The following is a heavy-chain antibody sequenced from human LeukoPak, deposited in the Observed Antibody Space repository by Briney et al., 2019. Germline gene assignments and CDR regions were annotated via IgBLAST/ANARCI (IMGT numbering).Heavy chain of an antibody. Sequence: GGSLRLSCAASGFTFSDHYMDWVRQAPGKGLEWVGRSRNKANSYTTEYAASVKGRFTISRNDSKNSLYLQMNSLRAEDTAVYYCARDSYEILTGYRAAFDIWGQGTMVTVSS. CDR3: ARDSYEILTGYRAAFDI. V-gene: IGHV3-72*01. J-gene: IGHJ3*02. CDR1: GFTFSDHY. D-gene: IGHD3-9*01. CDR2: SRNKANSYTT.